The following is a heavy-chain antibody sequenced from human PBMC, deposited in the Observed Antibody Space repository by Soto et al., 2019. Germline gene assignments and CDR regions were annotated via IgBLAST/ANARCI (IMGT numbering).Heavy chain of an antibody. CDR2: INHSGST. CDR3: AGNIVATISSFDY. D-gene: IGHD5-12*01. J-gene: IGHJ4*02. CDR1: GGSLRGYY. Sequence: SETLSLTCAVYGGSLRGYYWSWIRQPPGKGLEWIGEINHSGSTNYNPSLKSRVTMSVDTSKNQFSLNLSSVTASDTAVYYCAGNIVATISSFDYWGQGTRVTAPQ. V-gene: IGHV4-34*01.